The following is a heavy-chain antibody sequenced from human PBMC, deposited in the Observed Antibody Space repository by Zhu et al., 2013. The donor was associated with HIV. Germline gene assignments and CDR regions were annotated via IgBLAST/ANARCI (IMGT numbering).Heavy chain of an antibody. V-gene: IGHV1-18*01. CDR2: ISDYNGDT. CDR1: GYTFTSYG. J-gene: IGHJ3*01. Sequence: QVQLVQSGPEVKVPGASVKVSCRASGYTFTSYGVSWVRQAPGQGLEWMGWISDYNGDTKYAQKFQGRVTMTTETSTSTVYMELRRLSSVDTAMYYCARAGRGGTDYYDAFDVWGQGTMVTVSS. CDR3: ARAGRGGTDYYDAFDV. D-gene: IGHD1-26*01.